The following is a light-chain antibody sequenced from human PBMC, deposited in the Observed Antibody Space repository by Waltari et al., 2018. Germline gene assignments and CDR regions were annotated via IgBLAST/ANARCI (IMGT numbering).Light chain of an antibody. CDR3: MFWPSNVWV. CDR1: SDINVGDFH. Sequence: QPVLTQPPSSSASPGDSARLTCTLPSDINVGDFHIYWYQQKQGSPPRFLLYYKSDSEKAQGSGVPSRFSGSKDASAKAGILLISGLQSEDEADYYCMFWPSNVWVFGGGTKLTVL. J-gene: IGLJ3*02. CDR2: YKSDSEK. V-gene: IGLV5-37*01.